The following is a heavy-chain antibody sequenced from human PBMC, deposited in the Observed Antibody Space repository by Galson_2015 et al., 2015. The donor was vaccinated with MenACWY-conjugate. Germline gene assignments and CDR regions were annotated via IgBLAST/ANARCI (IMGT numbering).Heavy chain of an antibody. Sequence: SLRLSCAASGFSFTTYAMSWVRQSPGKGLEWVSAINGGGHTTYYADSVKGRFTISRDNPKDTLYLQMNNLRADDTAVYYCAKVSTSILELLVVSWGQGTLVTVSS. D-gene: IGHD1-1*01. CDR3: AKVSTSILELLVVS. CDR1: GFSFTTYA. J-gene: IGHJ5*01. V-gene: IGHV3-23*01. CDR2: INGGGHTT.